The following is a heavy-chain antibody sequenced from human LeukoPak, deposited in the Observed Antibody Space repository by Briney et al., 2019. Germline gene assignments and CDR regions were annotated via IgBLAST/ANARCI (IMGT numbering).Heavy chain of an antibody. V-gene: IGHV3-66*01. D-gene: IGHD2-15*01. CDR3: ARENCGGGYCYDPYYFDY. J-gene: IGHJ4*02. CDR1: GFSVSSKY. Sequence: GGSLRPACPAYGFSVSSKYFSWVRLARGEGLGWLSVLYGTGKTGYADSVKGRFTISRDNSKNTLYLQMKSLRAEDTAVYYCARENCGGGYCYDPYYFDYWGQGTLVTVSS. CDR2: LYGTGKT.